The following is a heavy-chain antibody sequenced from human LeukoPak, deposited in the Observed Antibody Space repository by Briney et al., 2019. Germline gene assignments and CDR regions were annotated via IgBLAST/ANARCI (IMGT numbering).Heavy chain of an antibody. V-gene: IGHV4-59*01. CDR3: ARSRQGIAAAGEPIYYYYYMDV. D-gene: IGHD6-13*01. CDR1: GGSISSYY. Sequence: SETLSLTCTVSGGSISSYYWSWIRQPPGKGLEWIGYIYYSGSTNYNPSLKSRVTISVDTSKNQFSLKLSSVTAADTAVYYCARSRQGIAAAGEPIYYYYYMDVWGKGTTVTVSS. CDR2: IYYSGST. J-gene: IGHJ6*03.